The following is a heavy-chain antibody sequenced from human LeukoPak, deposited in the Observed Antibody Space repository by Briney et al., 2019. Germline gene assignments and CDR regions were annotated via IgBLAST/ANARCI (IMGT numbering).Heavy chain of an antibody. CDR2: ISGSGGST. Sequence: GGSLRLSCAASGFAFSSYAMSWVRQAPGKGLEWVSAISGSGGSTYYADSVKGRFTISRDNSKNTLYLQMNSLRAEDTAVYYCAKDRRRVAVAPYYFDYWGQGTLVTVSS. D-gene: IGHD6-19*01. CDR3: AKDRRRVAVAPYYFDY. J-gene: IGHJ4*02. CDR1: GFAFSSYA. V-gene: IGHV3-23*01.